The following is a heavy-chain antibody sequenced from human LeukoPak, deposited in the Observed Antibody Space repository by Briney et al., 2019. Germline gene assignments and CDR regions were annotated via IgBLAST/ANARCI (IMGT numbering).Heavy chain of an antibody. D-gene: IGHD3-22*01. CDR2: ISGSGGST. CDR1: GFTFSSYA. J-gene: IGHJ4*02. CDR3: AKHGPITMIVVAIWDY. Sequence: GGSLRLSCAASGFTFSSYAMSWVRQAPGKGLEWVSAISGSGGSTYYADSVKGRFTISRDNSKNTLYLQMNSLRAEDTAVYYCAKHGPITMIVVAIWDYWGQGTLVTVSS. V-gene: IGHV3-23*01.